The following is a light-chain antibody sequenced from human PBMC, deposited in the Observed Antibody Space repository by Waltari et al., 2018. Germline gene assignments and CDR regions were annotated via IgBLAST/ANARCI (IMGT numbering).Light chain of an antibody. CDR2: DVS. Sequence: QSALTQPASVSGSPGQSITISCTGTSSDVGGYNYVSWYQQHPGKAPKLMIYDVSKRPSGFSNRFSGSKSGNTASLTISGLQAEDEADYYCCSYAGSSTFYVFGTGTKVTVL. CDR1: SSDVGGYNY. CDR3: CSYAGSSTFYV. V-gene: IGLV2-23*02. J-gene: IGLJ1*01.